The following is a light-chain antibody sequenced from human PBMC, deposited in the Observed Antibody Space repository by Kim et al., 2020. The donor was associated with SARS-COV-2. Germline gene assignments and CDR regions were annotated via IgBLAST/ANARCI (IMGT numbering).Light chain of an antibody. CDR2: TAS. CDR3: QQYSSYSYT. V-gene: IGKV1-5*03. J-gene: IGKJ2*01. Sequence: SASVGDRVTITCRASQSISSWLAWYQQKPGKAPKLLIYTASSLESGVPSRFSGSGSGTEFTLTISSLQPDDFATYYCQQYSSYSYTFGQGTKLEI. CDR1: QSISSW.